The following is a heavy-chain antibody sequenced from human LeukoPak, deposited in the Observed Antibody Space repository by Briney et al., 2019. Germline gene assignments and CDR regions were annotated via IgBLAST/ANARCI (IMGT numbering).Heavy chain of an antibody. CDR1: GGTFSSYA. D-gene: IGHD3-3*01. Sequence: SVKVSCKASGGTFSSYAISWVRQAPGQGLEWMGGIIPIFGTANYARKFQGRVTITTDESTSTAYMELSSLRSEDTAVYYCAISGLLWSGYSPGGNWFDPWGQGTLVTVSS. V-gene: IGHV1-69*05. CDR2: IIPIFGTA. J-gene: IGHJ5*02. CDR3: AISGLLWSGYSPGGNWFDP.